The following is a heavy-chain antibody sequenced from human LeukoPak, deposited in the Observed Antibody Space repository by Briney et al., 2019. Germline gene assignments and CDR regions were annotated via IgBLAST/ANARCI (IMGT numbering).Heavy chain of an antibody. CDR1: GGSISSYY. J-gene: IGHJ4*02. V-gene: IGHV4-59*08. Sequence: SETLSLTCTVSGGSISSYYWSWIRQPPGKGLEWIGYIYYSGSTNYNPSLTSRVTISVDTSKNQFSLKLSSVTAADTAVYYCARPPRRAEDFFAYGGQGPLVTVSS. CDR3: ARPPRRAEDFFAY. D-gene: IGHD3-3*01. CDR2: IYYSGST.